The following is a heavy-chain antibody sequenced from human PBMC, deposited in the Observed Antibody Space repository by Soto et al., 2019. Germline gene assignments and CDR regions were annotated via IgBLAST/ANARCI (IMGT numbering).Heavy chain of an antibody. Sequence: PGGSLRLSCAASGFTFSNFAMGWVRQAPGEGLEWVSSVSIGGSYTTYADSVRGRFTISRDNAKNTLDLQMNSLRAEDTAVYSCAKWSRSDAYWGRGTLVTVSS. V-gene: IGHV3-23*01. J-gene: IGHJ4*02. CDR3: AKWSRSDAY. CDR2: VSIGGSYT. CDR1: GFTFSNFA. D-gene: IGHD2-21*01.